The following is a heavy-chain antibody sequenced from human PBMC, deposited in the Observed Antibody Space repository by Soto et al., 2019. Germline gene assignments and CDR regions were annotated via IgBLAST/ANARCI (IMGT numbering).Heavy chain of an antibody. Sequence: EVQLLESGGGLVQPGGSLRLSCAASGFTFSNYAMSWVRQAPGKGLEWVSSITGSGDYTYYADSVKGRFIISRDNSKNTLYLQMNSLRAEDTAVYYCAKARYYDSTGYLYYFDYWGQGTLVTVSS. J-gene: IGHJ4*02. D-gene: IGHD3-22*01. CDR3: AKARYYDSTGYLYYFDY. CDR1: GFTFSNYA. V-gene: IGHV3-23*01. CDR2: ITGSGDYT.